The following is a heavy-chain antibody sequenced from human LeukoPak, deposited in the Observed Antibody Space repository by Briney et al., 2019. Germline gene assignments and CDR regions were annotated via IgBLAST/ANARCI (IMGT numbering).Heavy chain of an antibody. CDR1: GSIVSNNY. Sequence: GGSLRLSCAASGSIVSNNYMNWVRQAPGKGLEWVSIIYSGGGTYYEESVKGGFTISRENSKNPLYLQMNSLRPHDTAVYFCARGCYYERSGYCPFDYWGPGTLVTVSS. V-gene: IGHV3-53*01. J-gene: IGHJ4*02. CDR3: ARGCYYERSGYCPFDY. D-gene: IGHD3-22*01. CDR2: IYSGGGT.